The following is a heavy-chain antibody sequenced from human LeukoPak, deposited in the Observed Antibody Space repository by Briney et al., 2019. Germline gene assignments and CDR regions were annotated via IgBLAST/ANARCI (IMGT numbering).Heavy chain of an antibody. D-gene: IGHD2-21*02. Sequence: AGGYLRLSCAASGFTFSNYWMHWVRPAQGKRLVWVSRINSDGSRTNYADSVKGRFTISRDNAKNTLYLQMNSLRAEDTAVYYCGSSVSAPYWGQGTLVTVSS. CDR2: INSDGSRT. CDR1: GFTFSNYW. J-gene: IGHJ4*02. CDR3: GSSVSAPY. V-gene: IGHV3-74*01.